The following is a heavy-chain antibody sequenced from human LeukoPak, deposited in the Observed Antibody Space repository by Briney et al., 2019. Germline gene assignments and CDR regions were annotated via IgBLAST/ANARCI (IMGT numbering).Heavy chain of an antibody. CDR2: IYYSGST. CDR3: ARERDSSGYYFDY. Sequence: SETLSPTCTVSGGSISSGGYYWSWIRQHPGKGLEWIGYIYYSGSTYYNPSLKSRVTISVDTSKNQFSLKLSSVTAADTAVYYCARERDSSGYYFDYWGQGTLVTVSS. D-gene: IGHD3-22*01. V-gene: IGHV4-31*03. J-gene: IGHJ4*02. CDR1: GGSISSGGYY.